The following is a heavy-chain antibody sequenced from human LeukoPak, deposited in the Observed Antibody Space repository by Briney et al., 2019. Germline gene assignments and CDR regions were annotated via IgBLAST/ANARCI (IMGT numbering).Heavy chain of an antibody. J-gene: IGHJ4*02. CDR3: AREGRYNWNYGKFDS. D-gene: IGHD1-7*01. CDR1: GGSINGGGYY. CDR2: IQYSGST. V-gene: IGHV4-31*03. Sequence: SQTLSLTCTVSGGSINGGGYYWSWIRQHPGKGLEWIGYIQYSGSTHYSPSLKSRVTISVDTSKNQFSLKLSSVTAADTAVYYCAREGRYNWNYGKFDSWGQGTLVTVSS.